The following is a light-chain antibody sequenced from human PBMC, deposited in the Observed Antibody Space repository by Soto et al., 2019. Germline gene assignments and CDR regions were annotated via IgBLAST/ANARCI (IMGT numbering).Light chain of an antibody. CDR3: QQYGSSPIT. J-gene: IGKJ5*01. CDR2: GAS. V-gene: IGKV3-20*01. Sequence: EIVLTQSPGTLSLSRGERATLSCRASQSVRSSHLAWYQQKPGQAPRLLIYGASSRATGIPDRFSGSGSGTDFTLTISSLEPEDFAVYYCQQYGSSPITFGQGTRLEIK. CDR1: QSVRSSH.